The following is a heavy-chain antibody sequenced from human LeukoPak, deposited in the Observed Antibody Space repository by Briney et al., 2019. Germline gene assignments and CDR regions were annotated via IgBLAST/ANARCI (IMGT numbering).Heavy chain of an antibody. CDR1: GGPIITTNYF. J-gene: IGHJ4*02. D-gene: IGHD3-22*01. V-gene: IGHV4-39*01. Sequence: SETLSLTCTVSGGPIITTNYFWGWLRQPPGKGLEWIGEINPRVKTNDDPSLKSRVTISLDTSKNQFSLKLSSVTAADTAVYYCARRHYYDTSGYFYWGQGTLVTVSS. CDR2: INPRVKT. CDR3: ARRHYYDTSGYFY.